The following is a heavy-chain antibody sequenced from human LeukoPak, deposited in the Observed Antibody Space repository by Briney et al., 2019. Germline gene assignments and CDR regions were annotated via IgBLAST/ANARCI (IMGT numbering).Heavy chain of an antibody. Sequence: ASVKVSCKASGYTFTDYFMNWMRQAPGQRLEWMGWINAGNGNTKYSQKLQGRVTITRDTSSSTAYMQLSSLKASDTAMYYCARAMGRSHDAFDIWGQGTMVTVSS. V-gene: IGHV1/OR15-3*01. D-gene: IGHD1-26*01. CDR1: GYTFTDYF. CDR3: ARAMGRSHDAFDI. CDR2: INAGNGNT. J-gene: IGHJ3*02.